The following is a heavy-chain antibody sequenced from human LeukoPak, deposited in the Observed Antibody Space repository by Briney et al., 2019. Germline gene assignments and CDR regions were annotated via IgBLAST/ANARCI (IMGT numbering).Heavy chain of an antibody. D-gene: IGHD5-18*01. CDR3: ARAQSDSYGPEYYFDY. Sequence: GGSLRLSCAASGFTVSSNYMSWVRQAPGKGLEWVSSISSSSSYIYYADSVKGRFTISRDNAKNSLYLQMNSLRAEDTAVYYCARAQSDSYGPEYYFDYWGQGTLVTVSS. J-gene: IGHJ4*02. CDR1: GFTVSSNY. CDR2: ISSSSSYI. V-gene: IGHV3-21*01.